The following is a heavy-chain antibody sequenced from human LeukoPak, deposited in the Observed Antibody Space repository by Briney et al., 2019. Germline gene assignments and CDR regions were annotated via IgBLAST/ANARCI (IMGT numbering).Heavy chain of an antibody. CDR2: MNPNSGDT. Sequence: ASVKVSCKASRYTFTGYYMSWVRQAPGQGLQWMGWMNPNSGDTSYAQNFQGRLTMTRDTSISTAYMELSRLRSDDTALYFCARRRIDCSSTSCYVDYWGQGTLVTVSS. V-gene: IGHV1-2*02. J-gene: IGHJ4*02. CDR3: ARRRIDCSSTSCYVDY. D-gene: IGHD2-2*01. CDR1: RYTFTGYY.